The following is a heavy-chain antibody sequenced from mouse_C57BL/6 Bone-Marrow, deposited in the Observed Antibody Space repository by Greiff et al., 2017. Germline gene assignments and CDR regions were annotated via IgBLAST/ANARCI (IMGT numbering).Heavy chain of an antibody. Sequence: QVQLQQSGAELVRPGASVTLSCKASGYTFTDYEMHWVKQTPVHGLEWIGAIDPETGGTAYNQKVKGKAILTADKSSSTAYMELRSLTSEDSAVYYCTRDGDGYPFDYWGQGTTLTVSS. D-gene: IGHD2-3*01. CDR1: GYTFTDYE. CDR3: TRDGDGYPFDY. CDR2: IDPETGGT. J-gene: IGHJ2*01. V-gene: IGHV1-15*01.